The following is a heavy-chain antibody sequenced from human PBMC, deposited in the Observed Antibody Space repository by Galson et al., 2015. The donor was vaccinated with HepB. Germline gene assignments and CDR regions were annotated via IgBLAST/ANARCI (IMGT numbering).Heavy chain of an antibody. CDR2: ISSSSSTI. D-gene: IGHD1-26*01. CDR3: ARRPRWELTYYYYYGMDV. CDR1: GFAFSSYS. Sequence: SLRLSCAASGFAFSSYSMNWVRQAPGKGLEWVSYISSSSSTIYYADSVKGRFTISSDNAKNSLYLQMNSLRAEDTAVYYCARRPRWELTYYYYYGMDVWGQGTTVTVSS. J-gene: IGHJ6*02. V-gene: IGHV3-48*04.